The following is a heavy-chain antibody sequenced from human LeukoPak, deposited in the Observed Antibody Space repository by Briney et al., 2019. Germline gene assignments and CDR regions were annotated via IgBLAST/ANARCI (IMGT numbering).Heavy chain of an antibody. CDR2: IKSKIDGGAT. J-gene: IGHJ3*01. V-gene: IGHV3-15*07. CDR1: GFTFSNYW. CDR3: TTGGNVFVAGTRAFDL. Sequence: GGSLRLSCAASGFTFSNYWMHWVRQAPGKGLEWVGRIKSKIDGGATDYAAPVKGRFTISRDDSKNTLYLQMNSLKTEDTAVYYCTTGGNVFVAGTRAFDLWGQGTMVTVSS. D-gene: IGHD6-19*01.